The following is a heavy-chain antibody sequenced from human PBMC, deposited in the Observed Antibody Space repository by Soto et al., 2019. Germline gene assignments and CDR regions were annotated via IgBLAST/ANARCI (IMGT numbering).Heavy chain of an antibody. CDR3: AKSAAVAPSTRGSYHFYFDY. J-gene: IGHJ4*02. V-gene: IGHV3-23*01. D-gene: IGHD1-26*01. CDR1: GFTFSSYA. Sequence: GGSLRLSCAASGFTFSSYAMSWVRQAPGKGLEWVSAISGSGGSTYYADSVKGRFTISRDNSKNTLYLQMNSLRAEDTAVYYCAKSAAVAPSTRGSYHFYFDYWGQGTLVTVSS. CDR2: ISGSGGST.